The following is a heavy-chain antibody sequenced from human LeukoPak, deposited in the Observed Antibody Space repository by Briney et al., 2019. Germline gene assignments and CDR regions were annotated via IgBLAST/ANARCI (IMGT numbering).Heavy chain of an antibody. CDR1: GGSISSSSYY. J-gene: IGHJ4*02. V-gene: IGHV4-39*01. Sequence: PSETLSLTCTVSGGSISSSSYYWGWIRQPPGKGLEWIGSIYYSGSTYYNPSLKSRVTISVDTSKNQFSLKLSSVTAADTAVYYCARSYYDSSGSSYWGQGTLVTVSS. CDR2: IYYSGST. CDR3: ARSYYDSSGSSY. D-gene: IGHD3-22*01.